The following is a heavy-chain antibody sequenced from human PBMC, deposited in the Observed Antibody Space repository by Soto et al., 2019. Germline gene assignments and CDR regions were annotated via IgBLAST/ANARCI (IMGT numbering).Heavy chain of an antibody. CDR2: ISGSGGST. CDR1: GFTFSSYA. J-gene: IGHJ5*02. CDR3: AKDGWGYSGYDYSTVNWFDP. Sequence: EVQLLESGGGLVQPGGSLRLSCAASGFTFSSYAMSWVRQAPGKGLEWVSAISGSGGSTYYADSVKGRFTISRDNSKNTLYLQMNSLRAEDTAVYYCAKDGWGYSGYDYSTVNWFDPWGQGTLVTVSS. V-gene: IGHV3-23*01. D-gene: IGHD5-12*01.